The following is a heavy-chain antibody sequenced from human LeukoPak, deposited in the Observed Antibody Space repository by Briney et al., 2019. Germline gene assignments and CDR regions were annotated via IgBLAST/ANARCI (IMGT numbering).Heavy chain of an antibody. D-gene: IGHD3-22*01. CDR3: ARRPWYYYDSSGSYFDY. Sequence: SETLSLTCTVSGGSISSSSYYWAWIRQPPGKGLEWIGSIFYSGNTYYNPSLKSRVTISVDTSKNQFSLKLSSVTAADTAVYYCARRPWYYYDSSGSYFDYWGQGTLVTVSS. J-gene: IGHJ4*02. V-gene: IGHV4-39*07. CDR2: IFYSGNT. CDR1: GGSISSSSYY.